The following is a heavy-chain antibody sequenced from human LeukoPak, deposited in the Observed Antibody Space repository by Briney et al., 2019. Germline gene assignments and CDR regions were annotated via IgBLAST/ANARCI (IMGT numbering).Heavy chain of an antibody. V-gene: IGHV3-33*06. J-gene: IGHJ3*01. Sequence: GGSLRLSCAASGFIFSDFGMHWVRQAPGKGLEGLAIIWYDGSNKYCAVSVKVRFTISRDNSQNTMYLKMNSLRAEDSAVYYCAKATCSGANCFSNSRDAFDVWGQGTMVIVSS. CDR2: IWYDGSNK. CDR1: GFIFSDFG. D-gene: IGHD2-15*01. CDR3: AKATCSGANCFSNSRDAFDV.